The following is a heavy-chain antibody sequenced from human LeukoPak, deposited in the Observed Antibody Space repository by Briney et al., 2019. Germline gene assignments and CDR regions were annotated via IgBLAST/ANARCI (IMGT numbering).Heavy chain of an antibody. CDR2: ISSSSTTV. D-gene: IGHD3-22*01. CDR3: ARESEYYYYDASGYYPGYFHH. CDR1: GFTFSSYS. J-gene: IGHJ1*01. V-gene: IGHV3-48*02. Sequence: GGSLRLSGAGSGFTFSSYSMNWVRQAPGKGLEWVSYISSSSTTVYYADSVKGRFTISRDNAENSLCLQMNSLRDEDTAVYYCARESEYYYYDASGYYPGYFHHWGQGTLVTVSS.